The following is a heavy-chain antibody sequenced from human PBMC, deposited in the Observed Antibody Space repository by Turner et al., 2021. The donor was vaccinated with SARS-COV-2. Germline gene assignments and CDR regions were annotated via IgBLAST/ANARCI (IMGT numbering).Heavy chain of an antibody. CDR3: ARLVSY. CDR2: ISSSSDVV. V-gene: IGHV3-48*01. CDR1: GFTFTTFG. Sequence: EVQLVESGGGLVQPGGSLRLSCEASGFTFTTFGMSGVRQVAGMELEWIAYISSSSDVVLYADSVKGRFAISRDNAKSSVYLQMNSLRAEDTAIYYCARLVSYWGQGTPVTVSS. J-gene: IGHJ4*02.